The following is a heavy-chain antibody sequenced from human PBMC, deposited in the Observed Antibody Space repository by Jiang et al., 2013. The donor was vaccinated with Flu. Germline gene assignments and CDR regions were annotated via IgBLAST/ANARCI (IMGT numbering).Heavy chain of an antibody. J-gene: IGHJ4*02. CDR2: IYPSDSDI. Sequence: IGWVRQMPGKGLEWMGIIYPSDSDIRYSPSFQGQVTISADKSTSTAYLQWSSLKASDTAMYYCARGPPEGDYSDYWGQGTLVTVSS. CDR3: ARGPPEGDYSDY. V-gene: IGHV5-51*01.